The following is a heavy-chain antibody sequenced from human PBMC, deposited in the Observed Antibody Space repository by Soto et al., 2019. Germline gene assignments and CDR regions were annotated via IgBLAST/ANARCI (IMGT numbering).Heavy chain of an antibody. J-gene: IGHJ4*02. CDR2: ISYDGSNK. Sequence: GGSLRLSCAASGFTFSSYGMHWVRQAPGKRLEWVAVISYDGSNKYYADSVKGRFTISRDNSKNTLYLQMNSLRAEDTAVYYCAKGIRIQLWSYFDYWGQGTLVTVSS. D-gene: IGHD5-18*01. V-gene: IGHV3-30*18. CDR3: AKGIRIQLWSYFDY. CDR1: GFTFSSYG.